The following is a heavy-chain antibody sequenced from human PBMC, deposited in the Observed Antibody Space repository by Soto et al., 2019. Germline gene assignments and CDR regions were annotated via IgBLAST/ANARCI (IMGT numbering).Heavy chain of an antibody. Sequence: ASVKVSCKVSGYTLTELSMHWVRHAPGKGLEWMGGFDPEDGETIYAQKFQGRVTMTEDTSTDTAYMELSSLRSEDTAVYYCATGRTIYYYYGMDVWGQGTTVTVSS. CDR1: GYTLTELS. CDR2: FDPEDGET. J-gene: IGHJ6*02. V-gene: IGHV1-24*01. D-gene: IGHD1-1*01. CDR3: ATGRTIYYYYGMDV.